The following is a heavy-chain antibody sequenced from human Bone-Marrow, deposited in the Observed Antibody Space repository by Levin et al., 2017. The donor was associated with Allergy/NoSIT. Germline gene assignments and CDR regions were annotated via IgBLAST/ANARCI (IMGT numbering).Heavy chain of an antibody. CDR1: GFTFSDYY. CDR2: ISNSGSTT. Sequence: GESLKISCAASGFTFSDYYMSWIRQAPGKGLEWVSYISNSGSTTYYADSVKGRFTISRDNAKNSLYLQISSLRAEDTAVYYCARDQSGGCDSWGQGTLLTVSS. CDR3: ARDQSGGCDS. D-gene: IGHD6-19*01. V-gene: IGHV3-11*01. J-gene: IGHJ4*02.